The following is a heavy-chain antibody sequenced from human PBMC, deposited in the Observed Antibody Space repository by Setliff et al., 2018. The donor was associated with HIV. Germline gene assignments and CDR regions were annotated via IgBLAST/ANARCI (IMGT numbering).Heavy chain of an antibody. J-gene: IGHJ4*02. CDR3: ARVQDRHFDWFLFAH. CDR2: IIPMFGTS. CDR1: GGTFSSHA. V-gene: IGHV1-69*13. Sequence: SVKVSCKASGGTFSSHAVTWVRQAPGQGLEWMGGIIPMFGTSNYAQKFQGRVSITADESTSTAYMELSSLRSEDTAVYYCARVQDRHFDWFLFAHWGQGTLVTVSS. D-gene: IGHD3-9*01.